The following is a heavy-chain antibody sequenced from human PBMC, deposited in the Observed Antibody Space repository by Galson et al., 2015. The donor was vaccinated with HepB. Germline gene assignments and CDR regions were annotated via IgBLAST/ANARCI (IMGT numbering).Heavy chain of an antibody. D-gene: IGHD2-2*01. CDR2: IRSKAYGGTT. CDR3: TRDGVHLGYCSSTSCL. CDR1: GFTFGDYA. J-gene: IGHJ4*02. V-gene: IGHV3-49*03. Sequence: SLRLSCAASGFTFGDYAMSWFRQAPGKGLEWVGFIRSKAYGGTTEYAASVKGGFTISRDDSKSIAYLQMNSLKTEDTAVYYCTRDGVHLGYCSSTSCLWGQGTLVTVSS.